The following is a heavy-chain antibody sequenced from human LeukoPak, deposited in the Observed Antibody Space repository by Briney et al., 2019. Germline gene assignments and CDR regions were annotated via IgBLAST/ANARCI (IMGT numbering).Heavy chain of an antibody. CDR1: GGSISSSNW. Sequence: SGTLSLTCAVSGGSISSSNWWSWVRQPPGKGLEWIGVIYHSGSTNYNPSLKSRVTISVDTSKNQFSLKLSSVTAADTAVYYCARGRARRGYCSSTSCLVPYFDYWGQGTLVTVSS. CDR2: IYHSGST. CDR3: ARGRARRGYCSSTSCLVPYFDY. V-gene: IGHV4-4*02. D-gene: IGHD2-2*01. J-gene: IGHJ4*02.